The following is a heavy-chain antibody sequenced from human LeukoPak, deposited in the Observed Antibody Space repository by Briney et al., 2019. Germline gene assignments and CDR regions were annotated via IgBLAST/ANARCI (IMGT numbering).Heavy chain of an antibody. Sequence: SETLSLTCTVSGGSISNYYWSWIRQPPGKGLEWLGYVYNSGSTHYNPSLKSRVTISADTSKNQFSLTLTSVTAADTAVYYCARSGGTWSYNYWGQGTLVTVSS. V-gene: IGHV4-59*01. CDR3: ARSGGTWSYNY. CDR2: VYNSGST. D-gene: IGHD1-26*01. CDR1: GGSISNYY. J-gene: IGHJ4*02.